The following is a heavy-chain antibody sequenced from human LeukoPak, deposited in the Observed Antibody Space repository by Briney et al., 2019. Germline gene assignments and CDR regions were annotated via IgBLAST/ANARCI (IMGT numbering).Heavy chain of an antibody. J-gene: IGHJ4*02. CDR1: GFTFSTYA. Sequence: GGSLRLSCAASGFTFSTYAITWVRQAPGKGLEWVSAISGSGGSTYYADSVKGRFTISRDNSKNTLYLQMNSLRAEDTAVYYCAKVGRDALIAAAGPYYFDYWGQGTLVTVSS. CDR3: AKVGRDALIAAAGPYYFDY. V-gene: IGHV3-23*01. D-gene: IGHD6-13*01. CDR2: ISGSGGST.